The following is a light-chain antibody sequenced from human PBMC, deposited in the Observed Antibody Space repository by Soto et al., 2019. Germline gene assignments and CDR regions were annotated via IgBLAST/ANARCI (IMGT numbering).Light chain of an antibody. V-gene: IGLV2-8*01. J-gene: IGLJ3*02. Sequence: QSALTQPPSASGSPGQSGTIACTGTNNDVGRYNYVSWYQQHPGKAPKVIISDVSERPSGVPDRFSGSKSGNTASLTGSGLQAEDEDYYYCSAYGESNIWVFGGGTKLTVL. CDR3: SAYGESNIWV. CDR2: DVS. CDR1: NNDVGRYNY.